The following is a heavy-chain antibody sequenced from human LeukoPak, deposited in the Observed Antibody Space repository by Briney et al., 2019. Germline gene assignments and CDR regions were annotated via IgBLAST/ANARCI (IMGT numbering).Heavy chain of an antibody. CDR1: GGSISSGGYY. CDR2: IYYSGST. D-gene: IGHD1-26*01. Sequence: SQTLSLTCTVSGGSISSGGYYWSWIRQHPGKGLEWIGYIYYSGSTYYNPSFKSRVTISVDTSKNQFSLKLSSVTAADTAVYYCARSSRRLGATLDYWGQGTLVTVSS. CDR3: ARSSRRLGATLDY. V-gene: IGHV4-31*03. J-gene: IGHJ4*02.